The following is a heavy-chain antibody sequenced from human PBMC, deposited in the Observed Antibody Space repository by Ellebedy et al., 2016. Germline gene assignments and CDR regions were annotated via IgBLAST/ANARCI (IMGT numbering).Heavy chain of an antibody. CDR1: GLTFSSSW. J-gene: IGHJ4*02. V-gene: IGHV3-74*01. D-gene: IGHD6-25*01. CDR3: ASPKRGGFFDY. Sequence: HTGGSLRLSCAASGLTFSSSWMHWVRQAPGKGLVWVSRVNSDGSSTNYADSVKGRFTISRDNAKNTVYLQMSSLSAEDTAVYYCASPKRGGFFDYWGQGAPVTVSS. CDR2: VNSDGSST.